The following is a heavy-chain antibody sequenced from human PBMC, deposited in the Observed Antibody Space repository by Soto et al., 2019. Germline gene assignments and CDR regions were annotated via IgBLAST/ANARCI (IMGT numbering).Heavy chain of an antibody. CDR1: GFTFSSYA. CDR2: ISYDGSNK. Sequence: QVQLVESGGGVVQPGRSLRLSCAASGFTFSSYAMHWVRQAPGKGLEWVAVISYDGSNKYYADSVKGRFTIYRDNSKNTLYLQMNSLRAEDTAVYYCAKGIAARLFYYYGMDVWGQGTTVTVSS. V-gene: IGHV3-30-3*01. D-gene: IGHD6-6*01. J-gene: IGHJ6*02. CDR3: AKGIAARLFYYYGMDV.